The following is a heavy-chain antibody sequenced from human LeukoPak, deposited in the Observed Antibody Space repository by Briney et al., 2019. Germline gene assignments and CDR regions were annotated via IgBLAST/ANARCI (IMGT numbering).Heavy chain of an antibody. CDR1: GGTFSSYA. V-gene: IGHV1-69*04. CDR3: ARIPCYYDSSGYYNYFDY. CDR2: IIPILGIA. D-gene: IGHD3-22*01. Sequence: SVKVSCKASGGTFSSYAISWVRQAPGQGLEWMGRIIPILGIANYAQKFQGRVTITADKSTSTAYMELSSLRSEDTAVYYCARIPCYYDSSGYYNYFDYWGQGTLVTVSS. J-gene: IGHJ4*02.